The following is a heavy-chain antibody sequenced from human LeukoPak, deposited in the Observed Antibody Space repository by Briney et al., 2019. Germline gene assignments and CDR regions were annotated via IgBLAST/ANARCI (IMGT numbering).Heavy chain of an antibody. CDR2: SNPNSGGR. CDR3: AREIDILTGYSS. D-gene: IGHD3-9*01. CDR1: GYTFTGYY. J-gene: IGHJ5*02. Sequence: ASVKLSCKASGYTFTGYYMHWGRQAPGQGLEWMGWSNPNSGGRNYAQKFQARVPMTRDTSISTAYMELSRLRSDDTAVYYCAREIDILTGYSSCGQGTLVTVSP. V-gene: IGHV1-2*02.